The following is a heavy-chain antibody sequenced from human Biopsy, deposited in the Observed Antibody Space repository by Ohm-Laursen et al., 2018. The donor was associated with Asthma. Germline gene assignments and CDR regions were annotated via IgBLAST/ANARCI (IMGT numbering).Heavy chain of an antibody. Sequence: SSVKVSFKASGGTFSSNSINWVRQAPGQGLEWMGRIIPIFGPTNYAQKFQGRVTISADDSTSTAYMELSSLSSEDTALYYCARGPEYVRSSGALDYWGQGTLVTVSS. J-gene: IGHJ4*02. CDR3: ARGPEYVRSSGALDY. V-gene: IGHV1-69*15. D-gene: IGHD2-2*01. CDR2: IIPIFGPT. CDR1: GGTFSSNS.